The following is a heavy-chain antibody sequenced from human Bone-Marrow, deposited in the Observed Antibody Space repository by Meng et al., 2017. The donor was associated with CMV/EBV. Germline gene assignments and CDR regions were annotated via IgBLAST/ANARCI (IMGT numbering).Heavy chain of an antibody. CDR1: GGTFSSYA. D-gene: IGHD2-2*01. Sequence: SVKVSCKASGGTFSSYAISWVRQAPGQGLEWMGGIIPILGIANYAQKFHGRVTITADKTTSTAYMVLNRLRSEDTAVYYFESLVIVPAAILTWGYGMAVWGQGTTVTGSS. CDR2: IIPILGIA. V-gene: IGHV1-69*10. J-gene: IGHJ6*01. CDR3: ESLVIVPAAILTWGYGMAV.